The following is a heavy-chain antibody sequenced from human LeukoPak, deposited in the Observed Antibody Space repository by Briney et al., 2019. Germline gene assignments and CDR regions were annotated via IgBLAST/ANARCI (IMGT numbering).Heavy chain of an antibody. J-gene: IGHJ4*02. V-gene: IGHV3-48*03. Sequence: PGGSLRLSCAASGFIFSNYEMNWVRQAPGKGLEWVSYISSSGSTINYADSVKGRFTISRDNAKSSLYLQMNSLRAEGTAVYYCARAFSGFIDYWGQGALVTVPS. CDR1: GFIFSNYE. CDR2: ISSSGSTI. CDR3: ARAFSGFIDY. D-gene: IGHD3-9*01.